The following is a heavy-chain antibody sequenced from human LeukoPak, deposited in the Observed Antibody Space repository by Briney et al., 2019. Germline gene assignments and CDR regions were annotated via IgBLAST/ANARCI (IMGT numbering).Heavy chain of an antibody. D-gene: IGHD1-7*01. CDR2: INVDGSER. J-gene: IGHJ4*02. CDR3: ARDWNYGFDY. Sequence: GGSLRLSCAASGFTFSKTWMSWVRQAPGKGLEWVANINVDGSERYYVDSVKGRFTISRDNAKSSLYLQLNSLRAEDTAIYYCARDWNYGFDYWGQGTLVTVSS. CDR1: GFTFSKTW. V-gene: IGHV3-7*01.